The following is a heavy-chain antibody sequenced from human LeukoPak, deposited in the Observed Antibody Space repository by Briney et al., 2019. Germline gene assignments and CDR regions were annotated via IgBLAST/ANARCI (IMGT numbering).Heavy chain of an antibody. CDR1: GGSISSGSYF. D-gene: IGHD3-16*02. J-gene: IGHJ4*02. CDR2: IYYSGST. Sequence: PSETLSLTCTVSGGSISSGSYFWDWIRQPPGKGLEWIGTIYYSGSTYYNPSLKSRVTIFVDTSKNQFSLKLSSVTAADTAVYYCARVDGSYRYFDYWGQGTLVTVSS. V-gene: IGHV4-39*01. CDR3: ARVDGSYRYFDY.